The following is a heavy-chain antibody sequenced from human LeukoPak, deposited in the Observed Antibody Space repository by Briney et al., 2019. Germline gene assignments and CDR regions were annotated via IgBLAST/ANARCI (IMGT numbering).Heavy chain of an antibody. J-gene: IGHJ5*02. CDR3: ARDPVVRGVLPFDWFDP. CDR1: GYSISSGYY. Sequence: SETLSLTCTVSGYSISSGYYWGWIRQPPGKGLEWIGSIYHSGSTYYNPSLKSRVTISVDTSKNQFSLKLSSVTAADTAVYYCARDPVVRGVLPFDWFDPWGQGTLVTVSS. D-gene: IGHD3-10*01. CDR2: IYHSGST. V-gene: IGHV4-38-2*02.